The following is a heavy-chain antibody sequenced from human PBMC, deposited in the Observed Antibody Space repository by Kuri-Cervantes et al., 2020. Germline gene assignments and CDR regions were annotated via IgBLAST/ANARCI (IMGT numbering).Heavy chain of an antibody. J-gene: IGHJ4*02. CDR1: GGSISSSSYY. V-gene: IGHV4-39*07. D-gene: IGHD1-26*01. CDR2: IYYSGST. CDR3: ARAGIVGATGEFDY. Sequence: SEILSPTCTVSGGSISSSSYYWGWIRQPPGKGLEWIGSIYYSGSTNYNPSLKSRVTISVDTSKNQFSLKLSSVAAADTAVYYCARAGIVGATGEFDYWGQGTLVTVSS.